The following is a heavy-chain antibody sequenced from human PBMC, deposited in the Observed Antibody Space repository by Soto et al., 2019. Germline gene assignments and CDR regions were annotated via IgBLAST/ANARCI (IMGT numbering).Heavy chain of an antibody. V-gene: IGHV1-18*04. J-gene: IGHJ6*02. Sequence: GPVKVSCKASGYTFTSYGISWVRQAPGQGLEWMGWISAYNGNTNYAQRLQGRVTMTTDTSTSTAYMELRSLRSDDTAVYYCARDQAAYSSSWYRYYYGMDVWGQGTTVTVSS. CDR2: ISAYNGNT. D-gene: IGHD6-13*01. CDR1: GYTFTSYG. CDR3: ARDQAAYSSSWYRYYYGMDV.